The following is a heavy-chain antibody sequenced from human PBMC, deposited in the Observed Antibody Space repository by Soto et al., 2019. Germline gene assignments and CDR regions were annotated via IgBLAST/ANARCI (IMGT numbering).Heavy chain of an antibody. CDR3: AKDGGSYGPLYYYYYGMDV. V-gene: IGHV3-30*18. Sequence: PGGSLRLSCAASGFTFSSYGMHWVRQAPGKGLEWVAVISYDGSNKYYADSVKGRFTISRDNSKNTLYLQMNSLRAEDTAVYYCAKDGGSYGPLYYYYYGMDVWGQGTTVTVSS. CDR1: GFTFSSYG. D-gene: IGHD1-26*01. J-gene: IGHJ6*02. CDR2: ISYDGSNK.